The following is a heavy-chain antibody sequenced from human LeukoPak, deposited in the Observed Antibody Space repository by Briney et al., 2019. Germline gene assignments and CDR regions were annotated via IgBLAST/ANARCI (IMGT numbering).Heavy chain of an antibody. D-gene: IGHD4-11*01. Sequence: GGSLRLSCAASGFTFSSYWMHWVRQAPGKGLVWVSCTKSDGSNTRCADSVKGRFTISRDNAKNTLYLQMNSLRAEDTAVYYCVKDYSNWGQGTLVTVSS. J-gene: IGHJ4*02. V-gene: IGHV3-74*01. CDR2: TKSDGSNT. CDR1: GFTFSSYW. CDR3: VKDYSN.